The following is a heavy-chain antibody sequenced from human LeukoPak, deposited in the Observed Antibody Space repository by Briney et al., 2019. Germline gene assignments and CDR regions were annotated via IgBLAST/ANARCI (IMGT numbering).Heavy chain of an antibody. CDR2: ISSSSSYI. CDR3: ARERDFDYYFDY. D-gene: IGHD3-3*01. Sequence: GGSLRLSCAASGFTFSSYSMNWVRQAPGKGLEWVSSISSSSSYIYYADSVKGRFTISRDNAKNSLCLQMNSLRAEDTAVYYCARERDFDYYFDYWGQGTLVTVSS. CDR1: GFTFSSYS. J-gene: IGHJ4*02. V-gene: IGHV3-21*01.